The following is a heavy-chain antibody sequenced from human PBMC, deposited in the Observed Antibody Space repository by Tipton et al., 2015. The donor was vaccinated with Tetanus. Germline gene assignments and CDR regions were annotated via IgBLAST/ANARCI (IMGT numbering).Heavy chain of an antibody. CDR1: GFTFSSSW. Sequence: SLRLSCAVSGFTFSSSWMSWVRQVPGKGLEWVANINGGGNEKYYVDSVKGRFTISRDNAKNSLYLQMNSLRVEDTAVYYCVRDFAEFDYWGQGTLVTVSS. CDR2: INGGGNEK. J-gene: IGHJ4*02. V-gene: IGHV3-7*01. CDR3: VRDFAEFDY.